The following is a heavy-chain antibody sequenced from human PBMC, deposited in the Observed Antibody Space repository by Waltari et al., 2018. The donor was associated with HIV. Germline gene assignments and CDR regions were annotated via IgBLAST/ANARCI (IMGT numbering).Heavy chain of an antibody. V-gene: IGHV4-31*03. CDR2: IDYSGCT. J-gene: IGHJ5*02. CDR1: VGSISSGCYY. CDR3: ARVLSAGGVRWFDP. D-gene: IGHD3-16*01. Sequence: QVQLQESGPGLVKPSQTLSLTCTVSVGSISSGCYYWSWLRQHPGKGLEWIGYIDYSGCTYDNPSLKSRVTITVDTAKNQFSLRLGSGMGGDTAGYYCARVLSAGGVRWFDPWGQGTLVTVSS.